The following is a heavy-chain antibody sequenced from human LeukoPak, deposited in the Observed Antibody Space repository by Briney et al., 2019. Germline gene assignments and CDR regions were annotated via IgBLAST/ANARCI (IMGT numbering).Heavy chain of an antibody. D-gene: IGHD1-26*01. V-gene: IGHV4-4*02. CDR3: ARELRGAPTPGAY. CDR2: VHKSGRT. CDR1: TVSGSSGNF. Sequence: SETLSLTCALSTVSGSSGNFWSWVRQPPGEGLEWIGEVHKSGRTNYNPSLKTRVTISIDASKNQFSLELTSVTAADTAVYYCARELRGAPTPGAYWGQGTRVTVSS. J-gene: IGHJ4*02.